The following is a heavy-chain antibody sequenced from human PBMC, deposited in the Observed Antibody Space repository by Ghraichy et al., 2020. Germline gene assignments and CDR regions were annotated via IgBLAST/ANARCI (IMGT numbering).Heavy chain of an antibody. D-gene: IGHD4-11*01. CDR1: GLTFSDSA. Sequence: GGSLRLSCAASGLTFSDSAMHWVRQASGKGLEWIGRIRSKANNYATAYAASVKGRFTISRDDSETMASLQMNSLKSEETAVYYCTTYSDSETSWLDRWGQGTLVTVSS. CDR3: TTYSDSETSWLDR. J-gene: IGHJ5*02. CDR2: IRSKANNYAT. V-gene: IGHV3-73*01.